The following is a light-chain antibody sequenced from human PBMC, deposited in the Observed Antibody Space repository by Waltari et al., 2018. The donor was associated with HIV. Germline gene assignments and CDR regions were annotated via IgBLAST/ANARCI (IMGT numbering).Light chain of an antibody. CDR2: AAS. Sequence: EFVFTQSPRIMSLSPAERATLPCSASQSDSNTYLAWYQQKPGQAPRLLIYAASNRATGIPDRFSGSGSGTGFTLTISRVEPEDFAVYYCQQDAISPGTFGQGTKVEIK. J-gene: IGKJ1*01. V-gene: IGKV3-20*01. CDR1: QSDSNTY. CDR3: QQDAISPGT.